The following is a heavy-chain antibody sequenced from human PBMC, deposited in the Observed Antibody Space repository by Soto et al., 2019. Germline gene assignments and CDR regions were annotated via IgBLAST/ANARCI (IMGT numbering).Heavy chain of an antibody. CDR1: GFTFSSYA. CDR2: ISYDGSNK. Sequence: GGSLRLSCAASGFTFSSYAMHWVRQAPGKGLEWVAVISYDGSNKYYADSVKGRFTISRDNSKNTLYLQMNSLRAEDTAVYYCARDPVSDSLYYFDYWGQGTLVTVSS. V-gene: IGHV3-30-3*01. CDR3: ARDPVSDSLYYFDY. D-gene: IGHD2-15*01. J-gene: IGHJ4*02.